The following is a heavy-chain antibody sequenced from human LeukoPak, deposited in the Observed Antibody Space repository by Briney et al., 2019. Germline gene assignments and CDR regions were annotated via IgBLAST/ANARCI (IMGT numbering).Heavy chain of an antibody. CDR3: ARVTPVTGGNWFDP. D-gene: IGHD6-19*01. J-gene: IGHJ5*02. CDR2: INHSGST. V-gene: IGHV4-34*01. Sequence: PSETLSLTCAGYGGSFSGYYWSWIRQPPGKGLEWIGEINHSGSTNYNPSLKSGVTMSVDTSKNQYSLTLSSVTAADTAVYYCARVTPVTGGNWFDPWGQGTLVTVSS. CDR1: GGSFSGYY.